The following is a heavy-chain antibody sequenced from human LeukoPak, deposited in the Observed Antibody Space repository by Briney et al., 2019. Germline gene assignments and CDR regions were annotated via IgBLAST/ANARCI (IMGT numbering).Heavy chain of an antibody. V-gene: IGHV3-23*01. D-gene: IGHD3-3*01. CDR3: AKSSNTIFGVAPFDP. J-gene: IGHJ5*02. Sequence: PGGSLRLSCAASGFTFSSYAMSWVRQAPGKGLEWVSAISGSGGSTYYADSVKGRFTISRDNSENTLYLQMNSLRAEDTAVYYCAKSSNTIFGVAPFDPWGQGTLATVSS. CDR1: GFTFSSYA. CDR2: ISGSGGST.